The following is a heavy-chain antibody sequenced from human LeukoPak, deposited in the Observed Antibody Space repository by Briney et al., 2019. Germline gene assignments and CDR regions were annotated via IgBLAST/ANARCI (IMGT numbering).Heavy chain of an antibody. CDR3: AREAYASGSFRTDYYYMDV. CDR1: GYTFTGYD. V-gene: IGHV1-2*02. Sequence: ASVKVSCKASGYTFTGYDMHWVRQAPGQGLEWMGWISPTSGGTNYAQKFQGRVTMTRDTSISTAYMELSRLRSDDTAVYYCAREAYASGSFRTDYYYMDVWGKGTTVTISS. D-gene: IGHD3-10*01. CDR2: ISPTSGGT. J-gene: IGHJ6*03.